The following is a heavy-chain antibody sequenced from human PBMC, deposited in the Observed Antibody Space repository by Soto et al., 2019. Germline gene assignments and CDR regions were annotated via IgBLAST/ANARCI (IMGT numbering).Heavy chain of an antibody. V-gene: IGHV3-30-3*01. D-gene: IGHD2-15*01. Sequence: RRLSCAASGFTLSSYAMHWVRQAPGKGLEWVAVISYDGSNKYYADSVKGRFTISRDNSKNTLYLQMNSLRAEDTAVYYCAREGGGYCSGGSCYLTGDAFDIWGQGTMVTVSS. CDR3: AREGGGYCSGGSCYLTGDAFDI. CDR2: ISYDGSNK. J-gene: IGHJ3*02. CDR1: GFTLSSYA.